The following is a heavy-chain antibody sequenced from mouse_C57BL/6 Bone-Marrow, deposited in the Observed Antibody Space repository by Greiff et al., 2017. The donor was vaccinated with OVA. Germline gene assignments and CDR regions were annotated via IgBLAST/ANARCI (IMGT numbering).Heavy chain of an antibody. J-gene: IGHJ1*03. V-gene: IGHV5-6*01. Sequence: EVMLVESGGDLVKPGGSLKLSCAASGFTFSSYGMSWVRQTPDKRLEWVATISSGGSHTYYPDSVKGRFTISRDNAKNTLYLQMSSLKSEDTAMYYCARHPFYYGSSYWYFDVWGTGTTVTVSS. D-gene: IGHD1-1*01. CDR3: ARHPFYYGSSYWYFDV. CDR2: ISSGGSHT. CDR1: GFTFSSYG.